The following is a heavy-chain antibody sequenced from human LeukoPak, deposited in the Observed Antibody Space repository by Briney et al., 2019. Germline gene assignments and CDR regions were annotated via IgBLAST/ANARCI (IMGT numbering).Heavy chain of an antibody. CDR2: IYSGGST. D-gene: IGHD6-19*01. J-gene: IGHJ4*02. CDR3: AKGGIAVAFFDY. CDR1: GFTVSSNY. V-gene: IGHV3-66*01. Sequence: GGSLRLSRAASGFTVSSNYMSWVRQAPGKGLEWVSVIYSGGSTYYADSVKGRFTISRDNSKNTLYLQMNSLRAEDTAVYYCAKGGIAVAFFDYWGQGTLVTVSS.